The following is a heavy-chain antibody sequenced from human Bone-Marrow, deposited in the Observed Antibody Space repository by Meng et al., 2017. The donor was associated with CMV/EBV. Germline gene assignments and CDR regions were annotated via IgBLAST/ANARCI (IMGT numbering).Heavy chain of an antibody. CDR3: ARGVTIFGVVIELEDTFDP. Sequence: GSLRLSCAVYGGSFSGYYWSWIRQPPGKGLEWIGEINHSGSTNYNPSLKSRVTISVDTSKNQFSLKLSSVTAADTAVYYCARGVTIFGVVIELEDTFDPWGQGTLVTVS. D-gene: IGHD3-3*01. J-gene: IGHJ5*02. CDR2: INHSGST. V-gene: IGHV4-34*01. CDR1: GGSFSGYY.